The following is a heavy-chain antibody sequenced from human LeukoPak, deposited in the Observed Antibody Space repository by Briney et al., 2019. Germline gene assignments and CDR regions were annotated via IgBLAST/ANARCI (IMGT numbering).Heavy chain of an antibody. Sequence: ASVKVSCKASGYTFTSYDISWVRQATGQGLEWMRWMNPNSGNTGYAQKFQGRVTMTRNTSISTAYMELSSLRSEDTAVYYCARGDFVVVPAAPYGMDVWGQGTTVTVSS. CDR3: ARGDFVVVPAAPYGMDV. CDR2: MNPNSGNT. J-gene: IGHJ6*02. CDR1: GYTFTSYD. D-gene: IGHD2-2*01. V-gene: IGHV1-8*01.